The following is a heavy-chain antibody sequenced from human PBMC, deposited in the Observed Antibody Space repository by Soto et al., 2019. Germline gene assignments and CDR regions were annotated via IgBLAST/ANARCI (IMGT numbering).Heavy chain of an antibody. Sequence: ASVKVSCKASGYTFTSYAISWVRQAPGQGLEWMGGISAYNGNTNYAQKLQGRVTMTTDTSTSTAYMELRSLRSDDTAVYYCARELGERGYSGYDSGGYWGQGTMVTVSS. V-gene: IGHV1-18*04. CDR1: GYTFTSYA. D-gene: IGHD5-12*01. CDR3: ARELGERGYSGYDSGGY. J-gene: IGHJ4*02. CDR2: ISAYNGNT.